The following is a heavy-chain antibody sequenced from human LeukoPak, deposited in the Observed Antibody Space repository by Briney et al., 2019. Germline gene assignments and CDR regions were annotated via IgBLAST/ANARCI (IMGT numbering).Heavy chain of an antibody. V-gene: IGHV3-23*01. CDR3: AKASAMIVVVSKHFDY. D-gene: IGHD3-22*01. J-gene: IGHJ4*02. CDR1: GFTFSSHG. Sequence: HAGGSLRLSCAASGFTFSSHGMSWVRQAPGKGLEWVSAISGSGGSTYYADSVKGRFTISRDNSKNTLYLQMNSLRAEDTAVYYCAKASAMIVVVSKHFDYWGQGTLVTVSS. CDR2: ISGSGGST.